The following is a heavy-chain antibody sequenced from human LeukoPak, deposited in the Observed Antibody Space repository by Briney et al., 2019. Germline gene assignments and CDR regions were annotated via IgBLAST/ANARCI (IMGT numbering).Heavy chain of an antibody. CDR3: AKASYYFDY. J-gene: IGHJ4*02. Sequence: GGSLRLSCAASGFTFSSYGMHWVRQAPGKGLEWVAVISYDGSNKYYADSVEGRFTISRDNSKNTLYLQMNSLRAEDTAVYYCAKASYYFDYWGQGTLVTVSS. V-gene: IGHV3-30*18. CDR2: ISYDGSNK. CDR1: GFTFSSYG.